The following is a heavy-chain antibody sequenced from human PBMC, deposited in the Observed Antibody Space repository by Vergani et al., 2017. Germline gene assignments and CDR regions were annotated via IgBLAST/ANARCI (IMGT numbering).Heavy chain of an antibody. D-gene: IGHD4-17*01. J-gene: IGHJ4*02. CDR1: GDSISSGDYY. CDR2: IYYSGST. V-gene: IGHV4-30-4*08. Sequence: QVQLQESGPGLVKPSQTLSLTCTVSGDSISSGDYYWSWIRQPPGKGLEWIGYIYYSGSTYYNPSLNRRLTISVATSKNQFSLKLNAVTAAGTAVYYCASTVSWPRVDYWGQGTLVTVSS. CDR3: ASTVSWPRVDY.